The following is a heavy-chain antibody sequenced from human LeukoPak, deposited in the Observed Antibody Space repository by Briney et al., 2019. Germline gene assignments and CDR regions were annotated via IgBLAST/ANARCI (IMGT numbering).Heavy chain of an antibody. Sequence: SQTLSLTCTVSGGSISSGGYYWSWIRQHPGKGLEWIGYIYYSGSTYYNPSLKGRVTISVDTSKNQFSLKLSSVTAADTAVYYCARGRVVVVAATSYGMDVWGQGTTVTVSS. D-gene: IGHD2-15*01. CDR3: ARGRVVVVAATSYGMDV. J-gene: IGHJ6*02. CDR1: GGSISSGGYY. V-gene: IGHV4-31*03. CDR2: IYYSGST.